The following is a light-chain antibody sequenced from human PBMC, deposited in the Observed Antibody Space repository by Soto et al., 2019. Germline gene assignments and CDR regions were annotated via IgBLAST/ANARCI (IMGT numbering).Light chain of an antibody. V-gene: IGLV1-47*01. CDR1: SSNIGRNY. J-gene: IGLJ3*02. Sequence: QSVVSQPPSASGTPGQRVTISCSGSSSNIGRNYVYWYQQFPGTAPKLLTFKNDQRPSGVPDRFSGSKSGTSASLAISGRRSEDEADYYCATWDASLSGGVFGGGTKLTVL. CDR3: ATWDASLSGGV. CDR2: KND.